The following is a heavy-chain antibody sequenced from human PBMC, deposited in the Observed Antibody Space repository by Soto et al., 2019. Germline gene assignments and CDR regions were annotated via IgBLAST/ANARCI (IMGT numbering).Heavy chain of an antibody. CDR1: GYTFTRYG. J-gene: IGHJ6*02. CDR3: AKNGQPPHYYYGLDV. V-gene: IGHV1-18*01. D-gene: IGHD2-8*01. Sequence: QGHLVQSGAEVKKPGTSVMVYCEACGYTFTRYGISWVRQAPGQGLEWMGWISGYNGDTNYAQNLQGRVTMTIDTSTSTAYMELRSLTSDDTAVYYCAKNGQPPHYYYGLDVWGQGTTVTVSS. CDR2: ISGYNGDT.